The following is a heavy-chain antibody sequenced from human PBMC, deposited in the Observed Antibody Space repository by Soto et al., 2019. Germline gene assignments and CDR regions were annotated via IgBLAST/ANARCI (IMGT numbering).Heavy chain of an antibody. Sequence: EVQLLESGGGLVQPGGSLRLSCAASGFTFSSYAMTWVRQAPGKGLEWVSAISRSGGSTYYADSVKGRFTISRDNSKNTLYLQMNSLRAEDTAIYYCAKERGLTIPATYYWGQGTLVTVSS. J-gene: IGHJ4*02. CDR2: ISRSGGST. CDR3: AKERGLTIPATYY. D-gene: IGHD3-9*01. V-gene: IGHV3-23*01. CDR1: GFTFSSYA.